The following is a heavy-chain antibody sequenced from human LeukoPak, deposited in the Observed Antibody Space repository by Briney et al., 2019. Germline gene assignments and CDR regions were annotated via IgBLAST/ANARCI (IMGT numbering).Heavy chain of an antibody. Sequence: NPSETLSLTCTVSGGSISSYYWSWIRQPPGKGLEWIGYIYYSGSTNYNPSLKSRVTISVDTSKNQFSPKLSSVTAADTAVYYCASGSSSWSYYFDYWGQGTLVTVSS. V-gene: IGHV4-59*01. CDR1: GGSISSYY. J-gene: IGHJ4*02. CDR3: ASGSSSWSYYFDY. CDR2: IYYSGST. D-gene: IGHD6-13*01.